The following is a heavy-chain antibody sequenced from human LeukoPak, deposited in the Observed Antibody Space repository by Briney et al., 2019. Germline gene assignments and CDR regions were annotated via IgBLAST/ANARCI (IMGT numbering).Heavy chain of an antibody. V-gene: IGHV4-4*07. J-gene: IGHJ4*02. D-gene: IGHD3-22*01. CDR1: GGSLSAYY. CDR3: ARLFGDSSGYYYFDY. Sequence: SQTLSLLSSVSGGSLSAYYRGWIRQPAGQGLGWIGRIYFSRSTKYNSSRKSRVTMSVDTSKDLFSLKLSSLPGADTAVYYCARLFGDSSGYYYFDYWGQGTLVTVSS. CDR2: IYFSRST.